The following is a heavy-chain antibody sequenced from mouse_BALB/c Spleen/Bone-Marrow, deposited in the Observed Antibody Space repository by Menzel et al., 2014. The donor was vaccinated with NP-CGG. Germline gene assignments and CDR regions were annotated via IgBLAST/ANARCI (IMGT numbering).Heavy chain of an antibody. D-gene: IGHD2-4*01. CDR2: ISSGGGYT. CDR3: SRLRMITTYFDV. J-gene: IGHJ1*01. Sequence: EVQGVESGGDLVKPGGSLKLSCAASGFTFSTYGTSWVRQTPDKRLEWVATISSGGGYTYYPDNVKGRFTISRDNAKNTLYLQMSSLRSEDTAMFYCSRLRMITTYFDVWGAGTTVTVSS. CDR1: GFTFSTYG. V-gene: IGHV5-6*01.